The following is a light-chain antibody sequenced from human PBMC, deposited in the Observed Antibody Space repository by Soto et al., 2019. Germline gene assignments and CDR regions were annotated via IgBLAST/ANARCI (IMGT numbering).Light chain of an antibody. CDR2: DAS. Sequence: DIQMTQSPSTLSATAGDRVTITCRASQGISSWLAWYQHKPGKAPKLLIYDASNLDSGVPSRFSGSGSGTEFSLTISNLQPDDFATYYCQHYNSYSEAFGQGTKVDIK. CDR1: QGISSW. CDR3: QHYNSYSEA. J-gene: IGKJ1*01. V-gene: IGKV1-5*01.